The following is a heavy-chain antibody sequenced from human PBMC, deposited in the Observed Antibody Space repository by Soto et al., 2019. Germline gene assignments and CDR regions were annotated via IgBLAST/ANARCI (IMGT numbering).Heavy chain of an antibody. CDR3: ARRPGGITIFGVVKGRWFDP. Sequence: SETLSLTCAVYGGSFSGYYWSWIRQPPGKGLEWIGEINHSGSTNYNPSLKSRVTISVDTSKNQFSLKLSSVTAADTAVYYCARRPGGITIFGVVKGRWFDPWRQGTLVTVSS. J-gene: IGHJ5*02. CDR2: INHSGST. V-gene: IGHV4-34*01. CDR1: GGSFSGYY. D-gene: IGHD3-3*01.